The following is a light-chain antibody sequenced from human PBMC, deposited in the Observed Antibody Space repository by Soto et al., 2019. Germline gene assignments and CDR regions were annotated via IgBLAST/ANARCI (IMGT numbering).Light chain of an antibody. CDR2: AAS. CDR1: QSISSY. V-gene: IGKV1-39*01. Sequence: DIQMTQSPSSLSASVGDRVTITCRASQSISSYLNWYQQKPGKAPKLLIYAASSLPSGVPARFSGSGSGTDFTLTISSLQPEDVATYYCQQSYRTPLTFGGGTKVEIK. CDR3: QQSYRTPLT. J-gene: IGKJ4*01.